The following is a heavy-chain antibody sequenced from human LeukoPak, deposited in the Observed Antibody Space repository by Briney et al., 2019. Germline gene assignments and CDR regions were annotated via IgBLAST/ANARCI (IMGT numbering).Heavy chain of an antibody. J-gene: IGHJ4*02. V-gene: IGHV3-30*02. D-gene: IGHD2-2*01. Sequence: GGPLRLSCAASGFTFSSYGMHWVRQAPGKGLEWVVFIRYDGSNKYYADSVKGRFTISRDNSKNTLYLQMNRLRAEDTAFYYCTRDSLRCSSTTCYREEYWGQGTLVTVSS. CDR3: TRDSLRCSSTTCYREEY. CDR1: GFTFSSYG. CDR2: IRYDGSNK.